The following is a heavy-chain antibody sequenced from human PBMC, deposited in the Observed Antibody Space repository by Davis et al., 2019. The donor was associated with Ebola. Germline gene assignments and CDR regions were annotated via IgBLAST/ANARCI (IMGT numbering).Heavy chain of an antibody. CDR2: IGSDT. CDR1: GFTFSTYN. J-gene: IGHJ4*02. D-gene: IGHD1-26*01. CDR3: AREGYTGYVRISGSYYADY. Sequence: GESLKISCAASGFTFSTYNMDWVRQAPGKGLEWVANIGSDTHYADSVKGRFTISRDNARNSVYLQLNSLTDEDTAVYFCAREGYTGYVRISGSYYADYWGQGTLVTVSS. V-gene: IGHV3-48*02.